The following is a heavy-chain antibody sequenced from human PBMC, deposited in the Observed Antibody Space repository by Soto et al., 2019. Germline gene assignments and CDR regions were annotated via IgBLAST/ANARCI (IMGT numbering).Heavy chain of an antibody. CDR3: ARERSGSYPAGY. J-gene: IGHJ4*02. V-gene: IGHV4-4*02. CDR1: GGSIISGNW. D-gene: IGHD1-26*01. Sequence: LSLTCAVSGGSIISGNWWSWVRQPPGKGLEWIGEIYHSGSTNYNPSLKSRVTISVDKSKNKFSLKLSSVTAADTAVYYCARERSGSYPAGYWGQGTLVSVSS. CDR2: IYHSGST.